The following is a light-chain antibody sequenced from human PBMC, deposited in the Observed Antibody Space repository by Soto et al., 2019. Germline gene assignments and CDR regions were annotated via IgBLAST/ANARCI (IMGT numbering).Light chain of an antibody. Sequence: QSVLTQPDSVSGSPGQSITISCTGTSSDIGAYNFVSWYQQHPGKAPKLMLYDVNIRPSGVSNRFSGSKSGNTASLTISGLQAEDEADYYCTSWTTSTTRIFGGGTKLTVL. CDR2: DVN. CDR1: SSDIGAYNF. V-gene: IGLV2-14*03. CDR3: TSWTTSTTRI. J-gene: IGLJ2*01.